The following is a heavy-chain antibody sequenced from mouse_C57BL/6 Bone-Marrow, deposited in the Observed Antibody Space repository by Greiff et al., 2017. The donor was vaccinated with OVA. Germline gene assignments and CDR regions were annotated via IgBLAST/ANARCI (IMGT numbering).Heavy chain of an antibody. CDR2: INPNNGGT. CDR1: GYTFTDYY. V-gene: IGHV1-26*01. CDR3: ARERENN. Sequence: EVQLQQSGPELVKPGASVKISCKASGYTFTDYYMNWVKQSHGKSLEWIGDINPNNGGTSYNQKFKGKATLTVDKSSSTAYMELRSLTSEDSAVYYCARERENNWGQGTTLTVSS. J-gene: IGHJ2*01.